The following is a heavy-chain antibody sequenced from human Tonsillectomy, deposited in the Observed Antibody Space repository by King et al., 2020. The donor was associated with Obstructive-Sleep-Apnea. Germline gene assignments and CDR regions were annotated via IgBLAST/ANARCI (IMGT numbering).Heavy chain of an antibody. V-gene: IGHV4-59*01. CDR3: ARYSSYGSGGCCYSADFDY. CDR1: GASFSSYY. Sequence: VQLQESGPGLVKPSETLSLTCTVSGASFSSYYWSWIRQPPGKGLEWIGNFHDSGSTNYSPSLKRRVTISVDTSNNQFSLKLSTVTAADTAVYYCARYSSYGSGGCCYSADFDYWGQGTLVTVSS. D-gene: IGHD2-15*01. CDR2: FHDSGST. J-gene: IGHJ4*02.